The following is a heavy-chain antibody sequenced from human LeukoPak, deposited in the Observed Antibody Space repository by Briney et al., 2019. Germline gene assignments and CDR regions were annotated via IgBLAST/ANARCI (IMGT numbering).Heavy chain of an antibody. D-gene: IGHD4-11*01. CDR1: GGSISSYY. CDR2: IYSSGST. J-gene: IGHJ5*02. Sequence: SETLSLTCTVSGGSISSYYWSWIRQPAGKGLEWIGRIYSSGSTDYNPSLRSRVTMSVDTSKNQFSLKLTSVTAADTAVYYCAIEPAVTKVWFDPWGQGTLVIVSS. V-gene: IGHV4-4*07. CDR3: AIEPAVTKVWFDP.